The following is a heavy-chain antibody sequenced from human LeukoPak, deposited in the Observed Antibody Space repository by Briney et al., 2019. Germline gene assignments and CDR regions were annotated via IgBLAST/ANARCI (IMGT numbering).Heavy chain of an antibody. CDR1: GGSFSGYY. CDR2: INHSGST. CDR3: ARRRVAPRWFDP. Sequence: SETLSLTCAVYGGSFSGYYWSWIRQPPGKGLEGIGGINHSGSTNYNPSLKSRVTISVDTSKNQFSLKLSSVTAADTAVYYCARRRVAPRWFDPWGQGTLVTVSS. V-gene: IGHV4-34*01. J-gene: IGHJ5*02. D-gene: IGHD2-15*01.